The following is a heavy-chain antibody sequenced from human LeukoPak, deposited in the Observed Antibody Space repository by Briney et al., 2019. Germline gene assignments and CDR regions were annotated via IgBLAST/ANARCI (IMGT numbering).Heavy chain of an antibody. CDR3: ARDPRKTYSSGWYYFDY. D-gene: IGHD6-19*01. J-gene: IGHJ4*02. Sequence: ASVKVSCKASGYTFSTYGISWVRQAPGQGPEWMAWISAYNGNTNYAQKFQGRVTMTTDTSTSTAYMELKSLRSDDTAVYYCARDPRKTYSSGWYYFDYWGQGTLVTVSS. CDR2: ISAYNGNT. CDR1: GYTFSTYG. V-gene: IGHV1-18*01.